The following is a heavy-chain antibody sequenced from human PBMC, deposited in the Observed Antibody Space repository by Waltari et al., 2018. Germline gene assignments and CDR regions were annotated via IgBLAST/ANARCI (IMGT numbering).Heavy chain of an antibody. D-gene: IGHD1-26*01. CDR1: GFTFDDYA. CDR3: ARDSGSAWGLDY. CDR2: ISWNSGSI. J-gene: IGHJ4*02. Sequence: EVQLVESGGGLVQPGRSLRLSCAASGFTFDDYAMHWVRQAPGKGLEWVSGISWNSGSIGYADSVKGRFTISRDNAKNSLYLQMNSLRAEDTAVYYCARDSGSAWGLDYWGQGTLVTVSS. V-gene: IGHV3-9*01.